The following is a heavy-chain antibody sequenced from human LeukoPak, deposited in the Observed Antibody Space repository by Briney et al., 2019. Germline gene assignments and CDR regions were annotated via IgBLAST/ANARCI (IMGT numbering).Heavy chain of an antibody. D-gene: IGHD2-2*01. CDR3: ARVPRYCSSTSCYPFDY. V-gene: IGHV1-8*03. CDR2: MNPNSGNT. CDR1: GYTFTSYD. Sequence: GASVKVSCKASGYTFTSYDINWVRQATGQGLEWMGWMNPNSGNTGYAQKFQGRVTITRNTSISTAYMELSSLRSEDTAVYYCARVPRYCSSTSCYPFDYWGQGTLVTASS. J-gene: IGHJ4*02.